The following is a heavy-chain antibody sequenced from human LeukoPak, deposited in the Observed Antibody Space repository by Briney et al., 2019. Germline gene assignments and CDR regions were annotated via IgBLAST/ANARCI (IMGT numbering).Heavy chain of an antibody. V-gene: IGHV3-15*01. CDR2: IKRKIDGGTT. Sequence: PGGSLRLSCGVSGSIFANAWMSWVRQAPGKGLEWVGHIKRKIDGGTTDYAAPVKRRFSISRDDSKKTLYLQMNSLKIEDTAVYYCTTETLMTGIRFYWGQGTLVSVSS. CDR1: GSIFANAW. D-gene: IGHD2-21*02. J-gene: IGHJ4*02. CDR3: TTETLMTGIRFY.